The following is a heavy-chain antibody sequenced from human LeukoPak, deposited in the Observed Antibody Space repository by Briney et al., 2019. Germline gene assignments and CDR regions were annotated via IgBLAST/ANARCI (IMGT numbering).Heavy chain of an antibody. CDR1: GYTLTELS. D-gene: IGHD1-26*01. CDR3: ARDLSSGVGATYYFDY. CDR2: FDPEDGET. J-gene: IGHJ4*02. Sequence: ASVKVSCKVSGYTLTELSMHWVRQAPGKGLEWMGGFDPEDGETIYAQKFQGRVTMTEDTSTDTAYMELSRLRSDDTAVYYCARDLSSGVGATYYFDYWGQGTLVTVSS. V-gene: IGHV1-24*01.